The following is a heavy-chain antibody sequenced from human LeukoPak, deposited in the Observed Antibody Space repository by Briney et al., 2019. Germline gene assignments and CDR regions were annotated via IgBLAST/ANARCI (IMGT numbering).Heavy chain of an antibody. CDR2: INPNSGGT. D-gene: IGHD2-2*01. CDR1: GYTFTSYG. V-gene: IGHV1-2*02. J-gene: IGHJ3*02. CDR3: ARVRRGYCSSTSCTPGDI. Sequence: ASVKVSCKASGYTFTSYGFSWVRHAPGQGLEWMGWINPNSGGTNYAQKFQGRVTMTRDTSISTAYMELSRLRSDDTAVYYCARVRRGYCSSTSCTPGDIWGQGTMVTVSS.